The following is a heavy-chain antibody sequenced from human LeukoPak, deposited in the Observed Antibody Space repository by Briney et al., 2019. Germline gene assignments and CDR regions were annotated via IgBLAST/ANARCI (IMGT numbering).Heavy chain of an antibody. D-gene: IGHD3-10*01. CDR3: AREGTAHAFDI. CDR2: INYSGNT. J-gene: IGHJ3*02. Sequence: SQTLSLTCTVSGDSIFSASYYWGWLRQPPGKSLEWIGFINYSGNTYYSSSLRSRISISIDTSNNQFSLSLSSVTVADTAVYYCAREGTAHAFDIWGRGTMVTVSS. CDR1: GDSIFSASYY. V-gene: IGHV4-31*03.